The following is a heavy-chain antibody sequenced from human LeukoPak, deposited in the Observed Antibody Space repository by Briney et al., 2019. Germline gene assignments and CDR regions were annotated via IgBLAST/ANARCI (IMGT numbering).Heavy chain of an antibody. CDR1: GGSISSYY. Sequence: PSETLSLTCTVSGGSISSYYWSWIRQPPGTGQEWIGYIYHSGSTKYNPSLKSRVSISVDTSKNQFSLKLSSVTAADKAVYYCARHGYYDSSGYHFDYWGQGTRVTVSS. CDR3: ARHGYYDSSGYHFDY. CDR2: IYHSGST. D-gene: IGHD3-22*01. J-gene: IGHJ4*02. V-gene: IGHV4-59*08.